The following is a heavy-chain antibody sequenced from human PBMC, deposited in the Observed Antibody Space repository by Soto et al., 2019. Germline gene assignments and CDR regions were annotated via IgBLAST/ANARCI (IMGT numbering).Heavy chain of an antibody. Sequence: EVQLVESGGGLVQPGGSLRLSCAASGFTFSSYSMNWVRQAPGKGLEWVSYISSSSRTIYCADSVKGRFTISRDNAKXALYLQMNSLRAEDTAVYYCAREWDGDGYNSGWFDPWGQGTLVTVSS. CDR2: ISSSSRTI. D-gene: IGHD5-12*01. CDR1: GFTFSSYS. CDR3: AREWDGDGYNSGWFDP. J-gene: IGHJ5*02. V-gene: IGHV3-48*01.